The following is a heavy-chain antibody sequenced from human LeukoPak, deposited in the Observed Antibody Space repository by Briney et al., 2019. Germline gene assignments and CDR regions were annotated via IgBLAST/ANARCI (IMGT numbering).Heavy chain of an antibody. V-gene: IGHV3-23*01. CDR2: ISGSGGST. J-gene: IGHJ6*02. CDR1: VFTFSSYA. D-gene: IGHD3-10*01. CDR3: AKATRVMVRGVITDYYYYGMDV. Sequence: GGSLRLSCAASVFTFSSYAMSWVRQAPGKGLEWVSAISGSGGSTYYADSEKGRFTISRDNSKNTLYLQMNSLRAEDTAVYYCAKATRVMVRGVITDYYYYGMDVWGQGTTVTVSS.